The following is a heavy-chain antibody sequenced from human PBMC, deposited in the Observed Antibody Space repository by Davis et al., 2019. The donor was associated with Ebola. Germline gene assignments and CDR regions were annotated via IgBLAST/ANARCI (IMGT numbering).Heavy chain of an antibody. J-gene: IGHJ4*02. Sequence: ASVKVSCKVSGYTLTEVAMHWVRQAPGKGPEWMGGFNPEDDETIYAQKLQGRVTMTEDTSTVTAYMELSSLRSEDTAVYYCATLRWNDKYYFDYWGQGTLVTVSS. V-gene: IGHV1-24*01. D-gene: IGHD1-1*01. CDR2: FNPEDDET. CDR1: GYTLTEVA. CDR3: ATLRWNDKYYFDY.